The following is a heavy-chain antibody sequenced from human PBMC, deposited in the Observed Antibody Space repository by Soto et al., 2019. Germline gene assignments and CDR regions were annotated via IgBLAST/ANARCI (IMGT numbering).Heavy chain of an antibody. V-gene: IGHV4-59*01. Sequence: VQLQESGPGLVRPSETLSLTCTVSGASFTSYYWSWIRQPPGKGLEWIGYISYGETTNYNPSLTSRVTISRYTSKNQVFLKLTSVTAADTAVYYCARRRTERHNWFDPWGQGTLVTVSS. CDR2: ISYGETT. D-gene: IGHD1-1*01. CDR3: ARRRTERHNWFDP. J-gene: IGHJ5*02. CDR1: GASFTSYY.